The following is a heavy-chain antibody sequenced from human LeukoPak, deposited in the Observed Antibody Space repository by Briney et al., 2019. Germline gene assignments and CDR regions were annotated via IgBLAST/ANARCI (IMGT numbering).Heavy chain of an antibody. CDR2: IIPILGTA. CDR1: GGTFSSYA. D-gene: IGHD3-9*01. CDR3: ARGHYDILTGNPTPDWYFDL. Sequence: ASVKVSCKASGGTFSSYAISWVRQAPGQGLEWMGGIIPILGTANYAQKFQGRVTITADESTSTAYMELSSLRSEDTAVYYCARGHYDILTGNPTPDWYFDLWGRGTLVTVSS. V-gene: IGHV1-69*13. J-gene: IGHJ2*01.